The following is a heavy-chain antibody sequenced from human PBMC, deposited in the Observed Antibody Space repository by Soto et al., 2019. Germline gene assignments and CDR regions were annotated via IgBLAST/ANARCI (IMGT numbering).Heavy chain of an antibody. CDR1: GFTFSSYA. CDR3: VKGEYYYDSSGYYPFDY. CDR2: ISTNGGST. J-gene: IGHJ4*02. V-gene: IGHV3-64D*06. D-gene: IGHD3-22*01. Sequence: GSLRLSCSASGFTFSSYAMHWVRQAPGKGLEYVSSISTNGGSTHYADSVKGRFTISRDNSKNTQYLQMSSLRADDTAVYYCVKGEYYYDSSGYYPFDYRGQGTLVTVSS.